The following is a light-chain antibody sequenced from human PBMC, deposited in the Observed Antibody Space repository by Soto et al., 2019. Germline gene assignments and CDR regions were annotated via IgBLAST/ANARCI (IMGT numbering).Light chain of an antibody. CDR1: QSVSSNY. CDR3: QQRSNWPPLT. J-gene: IGKJ4*01. CDR2: GAS. Sequence: EIVLTQSPGTLSLSPGERATLSCRASQSVSSNYLAWYQQKPGQAPRFLIYGASSRASGIPDRFSGSGSGTDFTLTISSLEPEDFAVYYCQQRSNWPPLTFGGGTKVEIK. V-gene: IGKV3D-20*02.